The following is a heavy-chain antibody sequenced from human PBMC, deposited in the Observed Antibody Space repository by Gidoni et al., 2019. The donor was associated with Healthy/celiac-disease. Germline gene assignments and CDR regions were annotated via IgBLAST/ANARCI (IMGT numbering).Heavy chain of an antibody. Sequence: QVQLVQSGAEVKKPGSSVKVSCKASGGTFSSYAVSWVRQAPGQGLEWMGGIIPIFGTANSAQKFQGRVTITADESTSTAYMELSSLRSEDTAVYYCARDRIPKESYSSSSSVSDAFDIWGQGTMVTVSS. D-gene: IGHD6-6*01. CDR2: IIPIFGTA. V-gene: IGHV1-69*01. J-gene: IGHJ3*02. CDR1: GGTFSSYA. CDR3: ARDRIPKESYSSSSSVSDAFDI.